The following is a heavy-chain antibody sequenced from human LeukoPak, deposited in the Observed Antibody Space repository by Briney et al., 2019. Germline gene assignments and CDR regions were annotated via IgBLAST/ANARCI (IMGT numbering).Heavy chain of an antibody. CDR2: IYYSGST. D-gene: IGHD3-10*01. Sequence: KPSETLSLTCTVSGGSISSYFWSWVRQPPGKGLEWIGYIYYSGSTNYNPSLKSRLTISVDTSKNQFSLKLSSVTAADTAVYYCARISVGSLDYWGQGTLVTVSS. CDR3: ARISVGSLDY. J-gene: IGHJ4*02. CDR1: GGSISSYF. V-gene: IGHV4-59*01.